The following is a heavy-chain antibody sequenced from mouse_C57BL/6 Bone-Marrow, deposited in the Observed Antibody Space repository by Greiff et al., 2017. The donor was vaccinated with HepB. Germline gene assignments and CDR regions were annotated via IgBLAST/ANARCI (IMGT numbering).Heavy chain of an antibody. Sequence: VQLKESGPELVKPGASVKVSCKASGYTFTDYNMHWVKQSHGKSLEWIGYINPNNGGTSYNQKFKGKATLTVNKSSSTAYMELRSLTSEDSAVYYCASSFITSVVANWYFDVWGTGTTVTVSS. V-gene: IGHV1-22*01. CDR2: INPNNGGT. J-gene: IGHJ1*03. CDR3: ASSFITSVVANWYFDV. CDR1: GYTFTDYN. D-gene: IGHD1-1*01.